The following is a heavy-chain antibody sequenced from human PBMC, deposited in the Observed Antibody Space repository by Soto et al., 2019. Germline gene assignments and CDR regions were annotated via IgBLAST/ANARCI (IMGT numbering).Heavy chain of an antibody. CDR3: AKCPGYYYGSGSYYHYFDY. V-gene: IGHV3-23*01. CDR1: GFTFSSYA. D-gene: IGHD3-10*01. J-gene: IGHJ4*02. Sequence: PGGSLRLSCAASGFTFSSYAMSWVRQAPGKGPEWVSAISGTAGSTYYTDSVKGRFTISRDNSKSTLYLQMNSLRAEDTAVYYCAKCPGYYYGSGSYYHYFDYWGQGTLVTVSS. CDR2: ISGTAGST.